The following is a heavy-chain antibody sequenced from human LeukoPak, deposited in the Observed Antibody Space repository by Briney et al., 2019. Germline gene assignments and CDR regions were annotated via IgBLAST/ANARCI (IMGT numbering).Heavy chain of an antibody. Sequence: GGSLRLSCAASGFTFSSYWMSWVRQAPGKGLEWVANIKQDGSEKYYVDSVKGRFTISRDNSKNTLYLQMNSLRAEDTAVYYCATVEGYCSSTSCYGAFDIWGQGTMVTVSS. CDR2: IKQDGSEK. CDR1: GFTFSSYW. CDR3: ATVEGYCSSTSCYGAFDI. D-gene: IGHD2-2*01. V-gene: IGHV3-7*03. J-gene: IGHJ3*02.